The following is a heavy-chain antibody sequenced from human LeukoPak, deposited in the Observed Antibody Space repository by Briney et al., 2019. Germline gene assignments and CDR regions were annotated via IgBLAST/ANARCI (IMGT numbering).Heavy chain of an antibody. Sequence: PGGSLRLSCSASGFNFSDYAMHWVRQAPGKGLEYVSAISSNGGSTYYADSVKGRFTISRDNSKNTLYLQVSSLRAEDTAVYYCVKDRYSGIYDTLYYWGQGTLVTVSS. CDR2: ISSNGGST. CDR1: GFNFSDYA. V-gene: IGHV3-64D*06. J-gene: IGHJ4*02. D-gene: IGHD1-26*01. CDR3: VKDRYSGIYDTLYY.